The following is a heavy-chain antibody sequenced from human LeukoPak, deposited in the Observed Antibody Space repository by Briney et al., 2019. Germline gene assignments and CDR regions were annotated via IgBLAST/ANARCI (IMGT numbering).Heavy chain of an antibody. D-gene: IGHD3-10*01. Sequence: GASVKVSCTASGYTFTSYGITWVRQAPGQGLEWMGWVSPYNGNTDYAQKLQGRVTMTTDTSTGTAYMELRSLRSDDTAVYYCARDHYYGSGSYYLRTAFDIWGQGTMVTVSS. CDR3: ARDHYYGSGSYYLRTAFDI. CDR2: VSPYNGNT. V-gene: IGHV1-18*01. J-gene: IGHJ3*02. CDR1: GYTFTSYG.